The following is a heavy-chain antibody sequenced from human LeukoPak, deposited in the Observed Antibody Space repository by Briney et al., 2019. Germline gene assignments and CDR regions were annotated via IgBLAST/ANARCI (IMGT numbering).Heavy chain of an antibody. CDR3: ARQTGSGLFILP. CDR1: GGSISSSSYY. V-gene: IGHV4-39*01. CDR2: IYYSGST. Sequence: PSETLSLTCTVSGGSISSSSYYWGWIRQPPGKGLEWIGSIYYSGSTYYNPSLKSRVSISIDTSKNQFSLRLTSVTAADTAVYYCARQTGSGLFILPGGQGTLVTVSS. D-gene: IGHD3/OR15-3a*01. J-gene: IGHJ4*02.